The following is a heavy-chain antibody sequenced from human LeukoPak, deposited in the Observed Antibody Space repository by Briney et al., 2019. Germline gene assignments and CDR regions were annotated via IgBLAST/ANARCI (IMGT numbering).Heavy chain of an antibody. J-gene: IGHJ4*02. D-gene: IGHD6-13*01. CDR3: ARGGYSSSWYHFDY. CDR2: IYSGGTT. CDR1: GFTVSSNY. V-gene: IGHV3-53*01. Sequence: GGSLRLSCAASGFTVSSNYMSWVRQAPGKGLEWVSVIYSGGTTNYADSVKGRFTISRDNSKNTLFLQMNSLRAEDTAVYYCARGGYSSSWYHFDYWGQGTLVTVS.